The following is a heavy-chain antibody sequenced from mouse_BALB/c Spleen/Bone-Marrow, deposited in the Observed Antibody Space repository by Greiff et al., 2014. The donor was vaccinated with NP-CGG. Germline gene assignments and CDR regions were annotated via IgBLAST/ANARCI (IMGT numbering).Heavy chain of an antibody. CDR1: GFAFSGND. V-gene: IGHV5-12-1*01. CDR3: ARQRGYAYAMDY. Sequence: EVQGVESGGGLVKPGGSLKLSCAASGFAFSGNDMSWVRQIPEKRLEWVGYISSGGGRIYYPNTVKGRFTISRDNAKNTLYLQINSLKSEDTAMYCCARQRGYAYAMDYWGQGTSVTVSS. D-gene: IGHD2-2*01. CDR2: ISSGGGRI. J-gene: IGHJ4*01.